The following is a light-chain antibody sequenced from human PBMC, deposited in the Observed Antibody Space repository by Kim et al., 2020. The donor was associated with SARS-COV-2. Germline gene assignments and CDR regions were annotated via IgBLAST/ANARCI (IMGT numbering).Light chain of an antibody. CDR1: NSDVGSYNL. Sequence: GHSITIACTGTNSDVGSYNLVSWYQQHPGKAPKLMIYEVSKRPSGVSNRFSGSKSGNTASLTISGLQAEDEADYYCCSCAGSSTYVFGTGTKVTVL. CDR2: EVS. V-gene: IGLV2-23*02. CDR3: CSCAGSSTYV. J-gene: IGLJ1*01.